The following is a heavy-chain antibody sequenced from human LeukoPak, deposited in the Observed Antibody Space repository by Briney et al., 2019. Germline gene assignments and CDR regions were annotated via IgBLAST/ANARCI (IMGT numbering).Heavy chain of an antibody. CDR1: GGSFSGYY. J-gene: IGHJ4*02. V-gene: IGHV4-34*01. D-gene: IGHD4-23*01. Sequence: SETLSLTCAVYGGSFSGYYWSWIRQPPGKGLEWIGEINHSGSTNYNPSLKSRVTISVDTSKNQFSLKLSSVTAADTAVYYCARAHYGGNSDFDYWGQGTLVTVSS. CDR2: INHSGST. CDR3: ARAHYGGNSDFDY.